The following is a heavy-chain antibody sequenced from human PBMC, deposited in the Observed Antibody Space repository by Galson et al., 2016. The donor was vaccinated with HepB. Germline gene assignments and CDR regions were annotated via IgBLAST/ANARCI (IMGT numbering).Heavy chain of an antibody. V-gene: IGHV2-5*02. J-gene: IGHJ4*02. CDR1: GFSLNSSGVN. CDR3: EHETWFYETLTRPVDY. D-gene: IGHD3-9*01. CDR2: IYWDDDK. Sequence: PALVKPPQTLTLTCTFSGFSLNSSGVNVGWIRQPPGKALEWLALIYWDDDKRYSTSLNSRLTLTKDTSKNPVAFTMTNMDPVDTGPDYCEHETWFYETLTRPVDYWGQGTLVTVSS.